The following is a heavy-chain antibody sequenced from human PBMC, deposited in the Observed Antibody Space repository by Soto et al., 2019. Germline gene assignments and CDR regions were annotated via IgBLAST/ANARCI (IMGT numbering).Heavy chain of an antibody. D-gene: IGHD4-17*01. J-gene: IGHJ4*02. CDR2: IYSGGST. Sequence: EVQLVESGGGLIQPGGSLRLSCAASGFTVSSNYMSWVRQAPGKGLEWVSVIYSGGSTYYADSVKGRFTISRDNSKNTLYLQMNSLRAEDTAVYYCARGDGGXDYFFPPFDYWGQGTLVTVSS. V-gene: IGHV3-53*01. CDR3: ARGDGGXDYFFPPFDY. CDR1: GFTVSSNY.